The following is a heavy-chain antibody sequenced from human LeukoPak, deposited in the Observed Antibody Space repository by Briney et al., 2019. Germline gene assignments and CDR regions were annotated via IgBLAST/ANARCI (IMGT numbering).Heavy chain of an antibody. V-gene: IGHV4-59*01. Sequence: SETLSLTCTVSGGSISSYYWSWIRQPPGKGLEWIGYIYYSGSTNYNPSLKSRVTISVDTSKNQFSLKLSSVTAADTAVYYCARHRGGYSSSWFDPWGQGTLVTVSS. J-gene: IGHJ5*02. CDR1: GGSISSYY. D-gene: IGHD6-13*01. CDR3: ARHRGGYSSSWFDP. CDR2: IYYSGST.